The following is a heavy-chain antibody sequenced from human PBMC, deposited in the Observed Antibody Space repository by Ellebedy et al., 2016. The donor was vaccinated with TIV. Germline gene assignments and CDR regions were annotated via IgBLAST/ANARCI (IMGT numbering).Heavy chain of an antibody. CDR1: GFTLGNYA. V-gene: IGHV3-33*08. D-gene: IGHD1-1*01. Sequence: GESLKISCTASGFTLGNYAEPWVRQAPAQGLERVALIWYDGSHPYYADSVRGRFAISRDNSRDTLYLQMNSLRAEDTAMYYCAREFNATGPDFDYWGQGTLVTVSS. CDR3: AREFNATGPDFDY. J-gene: IGHJ4*02. CDR2: IWYDGSHP.